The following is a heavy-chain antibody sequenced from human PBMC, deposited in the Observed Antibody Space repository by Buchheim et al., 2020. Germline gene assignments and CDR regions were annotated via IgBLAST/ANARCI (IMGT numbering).Heavy chain of an antibody. Sequence: QVQLVESGGGVVQPGRSLRLSCAASGFTFSSYGMHWVRQAPGKGLEWVAVISYDGSNKYYADSVKGRFTISRDNSKNTLYLQMNSLRAEDTAVYYCAKDQYYYGSGSRQLYYYGMDVWGQGTT. J-gene: IGHJ6*02. D-gene: IGHD3-10*01. CDR3: AKDQYYYGSGSRQLYYYGMDV. CDR1: GFTFSSYG. CDR2: ISYDGSNK. V-gene: IGHV3-30*18.